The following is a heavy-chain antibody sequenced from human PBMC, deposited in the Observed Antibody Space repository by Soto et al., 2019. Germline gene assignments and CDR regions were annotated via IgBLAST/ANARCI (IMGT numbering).Heavy chain of an antibody. Sequence: ASVKVSCKASGYTFTSYDINWVRQATGQGLEWMGWMNPNSGNTGYAQKFQGRVTMTRNTSISTAYMELSSLRSEDTAVYYCARVRGIVVVTTPDYWGQGTLVTVSS. J-gene: IGHJ4*02. CDR2: MNPNSGNT. V-gene: IGHV1-8*01. CDR1: GYTFTSYD. CDR3: ARVRGIVVVTTPDY. D-gene: IGHD3-22*01.